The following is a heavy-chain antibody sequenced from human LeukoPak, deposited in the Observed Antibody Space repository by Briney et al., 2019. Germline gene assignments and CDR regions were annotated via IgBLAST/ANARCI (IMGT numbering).Heavy chain of an antibody. J-gene: IGHJ4*02. Sequence: SGTLSLTCTVSGGSISSYYWSWIRQPAGKGLEWIGRIYTSGSTNYNPSLKSRVTMSVDTSKNQFSLKLSSVTAADTAVYYCARDAHIQYYYDSSGYYDYWGQGTLVTVSS. CDR3: ARDAHIQYYYDSSGYYDY. V-gene: IGHV4-4*07. CDR2: IYTSGST. CDR1: GGSISSYY. D-gene: IGHD3-22*01.